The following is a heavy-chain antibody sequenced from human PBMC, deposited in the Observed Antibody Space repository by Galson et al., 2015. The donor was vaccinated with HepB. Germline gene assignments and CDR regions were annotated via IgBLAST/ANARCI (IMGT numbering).Heavy chain of an antibody. CDR3: AKDRVFPKDVFDL. CDR1: GFTFSNYA. J-gene: IGHJ3*01. CDR2: ITGSGGNT. D-gene: IGHD2/OR15-2a*01. V-gene: IGHV3-23*01. Sequence: SLRLSCAASGFTFSNYAMSWVRQAPGKGLEWVSAITGSGGNTYYPDSVKGRFTISRDNSKNTLYLQMNSLRAEDTALYYCAKDRVFPKDVFDLWGQGTMVTVSS.